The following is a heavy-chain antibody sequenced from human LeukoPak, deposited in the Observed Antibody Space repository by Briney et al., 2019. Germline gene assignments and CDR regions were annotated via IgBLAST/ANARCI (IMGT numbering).Heavy chain of an antibody. Sequence: GASVKVSCKASGYTFTSYAMHWVRQAPGQRLEWMGWINAGNGNTKYSQEFQGRVTITRDTSASTAYMELSSLRSEVMAVYYCASTPGYCSSTSCYGGRWFDPWGQGTLVTVSS. CDR3: ASTPGYCSSTSCYGGRWFDP. CDR2: INAGNGNT. D-gene: IGHD2-2*01. J-gene: IGHJ5*02. CDR1: GYTFTSYA. V-gene: IGHV1-3*03.